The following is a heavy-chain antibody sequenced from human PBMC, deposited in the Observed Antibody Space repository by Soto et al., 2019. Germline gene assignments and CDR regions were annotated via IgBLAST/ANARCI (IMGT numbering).Heavy chain of an antibody. J-gene: IGHJ6*03. CDR1: GFTFSGSA. Sequence: EVRLVESGGGLVQPGGSLKLSCAASGFTFSGSAMHWVRQASGKGLEWIGRIRSKANNYATAYAASVKGRFTISRDDSTNTAFLQMNSLETEDTAVYYCARQYCSGSSCYSDYYYMDVWGKGTTVTVSS. D-gene: IGHD2-15*01. CDR3: ARQYCSGSSCYSDYYYMDV. V-gene: IGHV3-73*01. CDR2: IRSKANNYAT.